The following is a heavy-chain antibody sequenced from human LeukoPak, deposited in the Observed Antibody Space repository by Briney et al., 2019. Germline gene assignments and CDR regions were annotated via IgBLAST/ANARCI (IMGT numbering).Heavy chain of an antibody. CDR2: NNPNSGGT. CDR1: GYTFTGYY. Sequence: ASVKVSCKASGYTFTGYYMHWVRQAPGQGLEWMGWNNPNSGGTNYAQKFQGRVTMTRDTSISTAYMELSRLRSDDTAVYYCARPPGSYDPFDYWGQGTLVTVSS. J-gene: IGHJ4*02. D-gene: IGHD1-26*01. V-gene: IGHV1-2*02. CDR3: ARPPGSYDPFDY.